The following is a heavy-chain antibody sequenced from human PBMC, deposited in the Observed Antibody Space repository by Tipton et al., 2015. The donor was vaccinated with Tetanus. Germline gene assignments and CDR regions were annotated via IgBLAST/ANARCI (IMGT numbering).Heavy chain of an antibody. D-gene: IGHD1-26*01. CDR1: RDTFSSYA. CDR3: ARGGSYLGIYYYYAMDV. Sequence: QLVQSGAEVKKPGSSVKVSCKASRDTFSSYAISWMRQAPGQGLEWMGGIIPSLGSTTYAPKFQGRITITADEVTTTAYMEVSSLTSEDSAVFYCARGGSYLGIYYYYAMDVWGQGTTVTVSS. V-gene: IGHV1-69*01. CDR2: IIPSLGST. J-gene: IGHJ6*01.